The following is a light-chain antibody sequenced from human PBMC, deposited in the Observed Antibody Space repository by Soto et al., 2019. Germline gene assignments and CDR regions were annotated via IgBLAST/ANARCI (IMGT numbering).Light chain of an antibody. CDR3: YSFAGFNTQ. CDR1: SSGIGTFNL. CDR2: EVN. V-gene: IGLV2-23*02. J-gene: IGLJ2*01. Sequence: QSVLTQPASVSGSPGQSIAISCTGNSSGIGTFNLVSWYQQHPGKAPKLIIYEVNKRPSGISSCFSGSKSGNTASLTISGLQAEDEADYYCYSFAGFNTQFGGGTKLTVL.